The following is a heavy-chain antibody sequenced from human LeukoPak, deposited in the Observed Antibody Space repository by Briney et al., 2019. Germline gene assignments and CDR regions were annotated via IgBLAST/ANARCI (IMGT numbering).Heavy chain of an antibody. Sequence: SETLSLTCTVYGGSISSYYWSWIRQPPGKGLEWIGYIYYSGSTNYNPSLKSRVTISVDTSKNQFSLKLSSVTAADTAVYYCARETLDCSSTSCYRYFDYWGQGTLVTVSS. CDR2: IYYSGST. CDR3: ARETLDCSSTSCYRYFDY. CDR1: GGSISSYY. J-gene: IGHJ4*02. V-gene: IGHV4-59*01. D-gene: IGHD2-2*01.